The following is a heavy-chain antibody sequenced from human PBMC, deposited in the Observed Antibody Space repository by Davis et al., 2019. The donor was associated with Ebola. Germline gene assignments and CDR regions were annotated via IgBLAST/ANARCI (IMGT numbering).Heavy chain of an antibody. CDR1: GYTFTSYG. D-gene: IGHD6-6*01. V-gene: IGHV1-18*04. CDR3: AGVAEYRPRWFDP. CDR2: ISAYNGNT. Sequence: AASVKVSCKASGYTFTSYGISWVRQAPGQGLEWMGWISAYNGNTNYAQKLQGRVTMTTDTSTSTAYMELRSLRSDDTAVYYCAGVAEYRPRWFDPWGQGTLVTVSS. J-gene: IGHJ5*02.